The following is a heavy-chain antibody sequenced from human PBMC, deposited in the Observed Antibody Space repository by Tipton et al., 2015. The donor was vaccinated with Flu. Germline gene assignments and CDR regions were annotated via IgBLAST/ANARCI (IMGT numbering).Heavy chain of an antibody. D-gene: IGHD3-10*02. J-gene: IGHJ4*02. Sequence: TLSLTCTVSSGSIRSTNYFCAWIRQPPGKRLELIGSIYPSGTTYYNPSLKSRVTISVDTSTSQFSLMLRSVTAADTAVYYCARLSYYDVDLKNFYFDYWGQGALVTVSS. V-gene: IGHV4-39*01. CDR2: IYPSGTT. CDR1: SGSIRSTNYF. CDR3: ARLSYYDVDLKNFYFDY.